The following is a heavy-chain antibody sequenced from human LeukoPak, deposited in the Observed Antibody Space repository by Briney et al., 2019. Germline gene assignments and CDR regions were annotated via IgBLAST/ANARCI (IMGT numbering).Heavy chain of an antibody. J-gene: IGHJ2*01. CDR2: INPSGGST. V-gene: IGHV1-46*01. Sequence: ASVKVSCKASGYTFTSYYMHWVRQAPGQGLEWMGIINPSGGSTSYAQKFQGRVTMTRDTSTSTVYMGLSSLRSEDTAVYYCARDSHIVVVIAGLGWYFDLWGRGTLVTVSS. CDR3: ARDSHIVVVIAGLGWYFDL. D-gene: IGHD2-21*01. CDR1: GYTFTSYY.